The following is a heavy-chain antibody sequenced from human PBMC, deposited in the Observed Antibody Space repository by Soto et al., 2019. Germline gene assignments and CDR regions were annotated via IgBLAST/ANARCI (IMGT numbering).Heavy chain of an antibody. CDR2: ISYDGSNK. J-gene: IGHJ4*02. CDR1: GFTFSSYG. CDR3: AKELSLVATMGRPGY. V-gene: IGHV3-30*18. D-gene: IGHD5-12*01. Sequence: GVSLRLSCAASGFTFSSYGMHWVRQAPGKGLEWVAVISYDGSNKYYADSVKGRFTISRDNSKNTLYLQMNSLRAEDTAVYYCAKELSLVATMGRPGYCGQGTLVAVSS.